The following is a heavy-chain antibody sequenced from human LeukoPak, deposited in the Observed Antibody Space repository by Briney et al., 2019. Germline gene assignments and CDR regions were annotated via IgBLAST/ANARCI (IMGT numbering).Heavy chain of an antibody. Sequence: GGSLRLSCAASGFTVSSNYMSWVRQAPGKGLEWVSVIYSGGSTYYADSVKGRFTISRDNSKNTLYLQMNSLRAEDTAVYYCARVLVATIDPFDYWGQGTLVTVSS. CDR2: IYSGGST. D-gene: IGHD5-12*01. CDR3: ARVLVATIDPFDY. V-gene: IGHV3-53*01. J-gene: IGHJ4*02. CDR1: GFTVSSNY.